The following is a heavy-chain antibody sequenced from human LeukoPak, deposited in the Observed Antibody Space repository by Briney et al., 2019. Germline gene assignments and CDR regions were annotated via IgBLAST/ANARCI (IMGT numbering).Heavy chain of an antibody. CDR1: GYTFTSYY. V-gene: IGHV1-8*02. J-gene: IGHJ4*02. Sequence: ASEKVSCKASGYTFTSYYMHWVRQATGQGLEWMGWMNPNSGNTGYAQKFQGRVTMTRNTSISTAYMELSSLRSEDTAVYYCAREGEYYYDSSGYYDWGQGTLVTVSS. D-gene: IGHD3-22*01. CDR2: MNPNSGNT. CDR3: AREGEYYYDSSGYYD.